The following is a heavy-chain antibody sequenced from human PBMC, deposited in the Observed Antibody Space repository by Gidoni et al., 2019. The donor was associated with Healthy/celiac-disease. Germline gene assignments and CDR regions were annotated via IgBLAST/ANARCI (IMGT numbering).Heavy chain of an antibody. CDR2: ISDDGSNK. Sequence: QVQLVESGGGVVQPGRSLRLSCSASGFPFSSYGMPWVRQAAGQGLGWVEVISDDGSNKYYADSVKGRFTISRDNSKNTLYLQMNSLRAEDTAVYYCAKDREYDFWSGPQRYDAFDIWGQVTMVTVSS. D-gene: IGHD3-3*01. CDR1: GFPFSSYG. CDR3: AKDREYDFWSGPQRYDAFDI. J-gene: IGHJ3*02. V-gene: IGHV3-30*18.